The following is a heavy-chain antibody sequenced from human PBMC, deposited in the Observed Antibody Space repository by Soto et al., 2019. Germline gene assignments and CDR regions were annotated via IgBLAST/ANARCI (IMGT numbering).Heavy chain of an antibody. J-gene: IGHJ4*02. V-gene: IGHV4-59*01. D-gene: IGHD2-2*02. Sequence: QVQLQESGPGLVKPSETLSLTCTVSGGSISSYYWSWIRQPPGQGLEWIGYIYYSGSTNYNPSLKSRVTISVDTSKNQFSLKLSSVTAADTAVYYCARSLYCSSTSCYNDYWGQGTLVTVSS. CDR2: IYYSGST. CDR3: ARSLYCSSTSCYNDY. CDR1: GGSISSYY.